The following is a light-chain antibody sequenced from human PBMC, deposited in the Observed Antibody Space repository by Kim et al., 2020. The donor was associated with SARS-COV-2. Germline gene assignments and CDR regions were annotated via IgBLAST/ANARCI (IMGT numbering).Light chain of an antibody. CDR3: CSYAGSYGVV. V-gene: IGLV2-11*01. CDR1: SSDVGGYNY. J-gene: IGLJ2*01. Sequence: GQSVTLSCTGTSSDVGGYNYVSWYQQHPGKAPKLVIYDVSKRPSGVPDRFSGSKSGNTASLTISGLQAEDEADYYCCSYAGSYGVVFGGGTQLTVL. CDR2: DVS.